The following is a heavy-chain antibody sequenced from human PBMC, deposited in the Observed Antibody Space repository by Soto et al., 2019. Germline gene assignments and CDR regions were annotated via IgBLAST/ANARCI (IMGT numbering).Heavy chain of an antibody. CDR3: ARGRGVGATRLGYYYYGMDV. CDR2: IYSGGST. D-gene: IGHD1-26*01. CDR1: GFTVSSNY. Sequence: PGGSLRLSCAASGFTVSSNYMSWVRQAPGKGLEWVSVIYSGGSTYYADSVKGRFTISRDNSKNTLYLQMNSLRAEDTAVYYCARGRGVGATRLGYYYYGMDVWGQGTTVTVSS. J-gene: IGHJ6*02. V-gene: IGHV3-53*01.